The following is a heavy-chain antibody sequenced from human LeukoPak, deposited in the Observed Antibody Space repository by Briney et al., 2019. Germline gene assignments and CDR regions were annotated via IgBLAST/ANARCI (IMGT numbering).Heavy chain of an antibody. D-gene: IGHD2-2*01. V-gene: IGHV3-74*01. CDR3: ARAEDCSSTSCPRSFDI. CDR1: GFTFSIYW. J-gene: IGHJ3*02. Sequence: GGSLRLSCAASGFTFSIYWMHWVPQAPGKGLVWVSRINTDGSSTNYADSVKGRFTISRDNAKNTLDLQMDSLRAEDTAVYYCARAEDCSSTSCPRSFDIWGQGTMVTVSS. CDR2: INTDGSST.